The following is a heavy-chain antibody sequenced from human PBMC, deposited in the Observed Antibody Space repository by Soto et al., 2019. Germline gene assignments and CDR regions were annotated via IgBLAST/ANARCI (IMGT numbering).Heavy chain of an antibody. Sequence: QVQLVESGGGVVQPGKSLRLSCAASGFSFSNYAMHWVRQAPGKGLEWVAVIWYDGSNKYYADSVKGRFTISKDNSQTTVYLQMNSLRAEDTXXXXCTRDPYGGSRYYXXSWGQGT. CDR1: GFSFSNYA. D-gene: IGHD1-26*01. CDR3: TRDPYGGSRYYXXS. J-gene: IGHJ4*02. V-gene: IGHV3-33*01. CDR2: IWYDGSNK.